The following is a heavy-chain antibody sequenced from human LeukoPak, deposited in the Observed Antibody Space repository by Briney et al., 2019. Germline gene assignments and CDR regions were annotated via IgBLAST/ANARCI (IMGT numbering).Heavy chain of an antibody. CDR2: INHSGST. Sequence: SETLSLTCAVYGGSFSGYYWSWIRQPPGKGLEWIGEINHSGSTNYNPSLKSRVTTSVDTSKNQFSLKLSSVTAADTAVYFCARGPPTDYYDSSGFYYAFDYWGQGTLVTVSS. CDR1: GGSFSGYY. CDR3: ARGPPTDYYDSSGFYYAFDY. V-gene: IGHV4-34*01. D-gene: IGHD3-22*01. J-gene: IGHJ4*02.